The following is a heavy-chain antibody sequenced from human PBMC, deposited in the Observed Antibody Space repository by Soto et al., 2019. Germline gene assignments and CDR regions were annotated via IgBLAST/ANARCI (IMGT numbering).Heavy chain of an antibody. CDR1: GGSISSYY. Sequence: SETLSLTCTVSGGSISSYYWSWIRQPPGKGLEWIGYIYYSGSTNYNPSLKSRVTISVDTSKNQFSLKLSSVTAADTAACYCARVFSRFDAFDIWGQGTMVTVSS. CDR2: IYYSGST. V-gene: IGHV4-59*01. CDR3: ARVFSRFDAFDI. J-gene: IGHJ3*02. D-gene: IGHD2-2*01.